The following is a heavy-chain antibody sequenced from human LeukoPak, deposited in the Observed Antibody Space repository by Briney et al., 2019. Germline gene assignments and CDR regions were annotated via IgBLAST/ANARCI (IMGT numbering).Heavy chain of an antibody. CDR3: AKGMGSGWYGDIDY. Sequence: GGSLRLSCAGSGFMFSDYWMAWVRQAPGKGLECVANIKGGGSNKYYVDSVEGRFTISRDNAKNSLYLQMNSLRAEDTALYYCAKGMGSGWYGDIDYWGQGTLVTVSS. CDR1: GFMFSDYW. CDR2: IKGGGSNK. V-gene: IGHV3-7*03. J-gene: IGHJ4*02. D-gene: IGHD6-19*01.